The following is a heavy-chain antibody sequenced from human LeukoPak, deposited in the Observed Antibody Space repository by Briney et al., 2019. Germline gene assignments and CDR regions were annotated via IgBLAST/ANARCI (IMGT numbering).Heavy chain of an antibody. V-gene: IGHV4-4*07. CDR2: ISGSGST. D-gene: IGHD7-27*01. CDR3: ARGLGMSTPFDY. J-gene: IGHJ4*02. CDR1: GGSISNYY. Sequence: SETLSLTCTVSGGSISNYYWGWIRQTAGKGLEWIGRISGSGSTNYNPSLKSRVTMSADTAKNQFSLKLSSVTAADTAVYYCARGLGMSTPFDYWGQGTLVTVSS.